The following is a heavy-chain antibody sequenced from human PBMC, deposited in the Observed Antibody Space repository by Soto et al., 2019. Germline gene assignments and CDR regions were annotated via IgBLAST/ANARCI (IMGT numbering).Heavy chain of an antibody. CDR3: ARDGHGMDV. Sequence: SETLSLTCTVSGGSVSSGSYQWTWIRQPPGKGLEWIGYIHVSGSTNDNPSLKGRVTMSIDTSKNQFSPKLSSVTAADTAVYYCARDGHGMDVWGQGTKVTVS. J-gene: IGHJ6*02. CDR1: GGSVSSGSYQ. V-gene: IGHV4-61*01. CDR2: IHVSGST.